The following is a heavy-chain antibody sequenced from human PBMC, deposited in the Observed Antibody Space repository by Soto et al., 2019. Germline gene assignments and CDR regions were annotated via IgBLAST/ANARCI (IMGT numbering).Heavy chain of an antibody. J-gene: IGHJ3*02. CDR3: ARVVSIAARDAFDI. D-gene: IGHD6-6*01. V-gene: IGHV1-8*02. Sequence: ASVKVSCKASGYTFTSYDINWVRQATGQGLEWMGWMNPNSGNTGYAQKFQGRVTMTRNTSISTAYMELSSLSSEDTAVYYCARVVSIAARDAFDIWGQGTMVTVSS. CDR2: MNPNSGNT. CDR1: GYTFTSYD.